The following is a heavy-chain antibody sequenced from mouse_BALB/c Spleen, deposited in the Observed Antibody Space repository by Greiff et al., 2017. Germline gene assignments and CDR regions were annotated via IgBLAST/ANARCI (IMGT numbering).Heavy chain of an antibody. CDR1: GFTFSDYY. CDR3: ARGEYGDSGYAMDY. V-gene: IGHV5-4*02. J-gene: IGHJ4*01. CDR2: ISDGGSYT. Sequence: EVQRVESGGGLVKPGGSLKLSCAASGFTFSDYYMYWVRQTPEKRLEWVATISDGGSYTYYPDSVKGRFTISRDNAKNNLYLQMSSLKSEDTAMYYCARGEYGDSGYAMDYWGQGTSVTVSS. D-gene: IGHD2-13*01.